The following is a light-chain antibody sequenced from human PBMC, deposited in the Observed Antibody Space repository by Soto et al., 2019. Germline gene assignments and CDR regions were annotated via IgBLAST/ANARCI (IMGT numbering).Light chain of an antibody. Sequence: EIVMTQSPATLSVSPGERATLSCRASQSVSGDLAWYQQKPGEAPRLLIYGASTRTTGIPARFSGSGSGTEFTLTISGLQSEDFAVYYCQQYNNWPPSTFGPGTKVEIK. CDR2: GAS. CDR1: QSVSGD. CDR3: QQYNNWPPST. J-gene: IGKJ3*01. V-gene: IGKV3D-15*01.